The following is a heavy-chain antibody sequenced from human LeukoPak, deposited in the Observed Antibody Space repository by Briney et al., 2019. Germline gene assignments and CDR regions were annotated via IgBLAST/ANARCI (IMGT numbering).Heavy chain of an antibody. CDR1: GFTFSSYW. Sequence: PGGSLRLSCAASGFTFSSYWMSWVRQAPGKGLEWVANIKQDGSEKYYVDSVKGRFTISYVDSVKGRFTISRDNSKNTLYLQMKSLRAEDTAVYYCAKDRAIHLVPYYLVPDIWGQGTMVTVSS. D-gene: IGHD5-18*01. V-gene: IGHV3-7*03. CDR2: IKQDGSEK. CDR3: AKDRAIHLVPYYLVPDI. J-gene: IGHJ3*02.